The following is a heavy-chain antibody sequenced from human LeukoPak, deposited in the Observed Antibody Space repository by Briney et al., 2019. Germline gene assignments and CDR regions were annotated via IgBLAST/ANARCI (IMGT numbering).Heavy chain of an antibody. Sequence: ASVKVSCKASGYIFTGYYMHWVRQAPGQGLEWMGWINPNSGGTNYAQKFQGRVTMTRDTSISTAYMELSRLRSDDTAVYYCARENPAAGTSAWFDPWGQGTLVTVSS. CDR2: INPNSGGT. CDR1: GYIFTGYY. J-gene: IGHJ5*02. V-gene: IGHV1-2*02. CDR3: ARENPAAGTSAWFDP. D-gene: IGHD6-13*01.